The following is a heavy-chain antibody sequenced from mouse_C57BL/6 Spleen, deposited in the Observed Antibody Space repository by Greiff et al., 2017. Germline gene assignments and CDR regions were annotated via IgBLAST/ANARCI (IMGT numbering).Heavy chain of an antibody. CDR2: IDPSDSET. D-gene: IGHD2-10*01. CDR3: ASGLLLDY. V-gene: IGHV1-52*01. J-gene: IGHJ2*01. CDR1: GYTITSYW. Sequence: QVQLLQPGAELVRPGSSVKLSCKASGYTITSYWLNWVKQRPIQGLEWIGNIDPSDSETHYNQKFKDKATLTVDNSSSTAYMQLSSLTSEDSSVYYCASGLLLDYWGQGTTLTVAS.